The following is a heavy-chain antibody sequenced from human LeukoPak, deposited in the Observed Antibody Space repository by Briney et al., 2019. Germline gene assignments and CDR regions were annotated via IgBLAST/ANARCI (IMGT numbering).Heavy chain of an antibody. CDR3: ARGSRWAARPLKY. V-gene: IGHV1-69*06. Sequence: WASVKVSCKASGGTFSSYAISWVRQAPGQGLEWMGGIIPLFGTPNYAQKFQGRVTITADKSTSTAYMELSSLRSEDTAVYYCARGSRWAARPLKYWGQGTLVTVSS. CDR1: GGTFSSYA. J-gene: IGHJ4*02. CDR2: IIPLFGTP. D-gene: IGHD6-6*01.